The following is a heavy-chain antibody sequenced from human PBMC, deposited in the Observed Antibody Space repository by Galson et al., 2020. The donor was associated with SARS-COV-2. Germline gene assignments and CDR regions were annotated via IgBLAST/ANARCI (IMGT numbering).Heavy chain of an antibody. CDR1: GFTFSSYG. D-gene: IGHD2-2*01. V-gene: IGHV3-30*02. Sequence: GGSLRLSCAASGFTFSSYGMHWVRQAPGKGLEWVAFIRYDGSNKYYADSVKGRFTISRDNSKNTLYLQMNSLRAEDTAVYYCAKVYIRVVVPAAQARDYYYYMDVWGKGTTVTVSS. CDR3: AKVYIRVVVPAAQARDYYYYMDV. J-gene: IGHJ6*03. CDR2: IRYDGSNK.